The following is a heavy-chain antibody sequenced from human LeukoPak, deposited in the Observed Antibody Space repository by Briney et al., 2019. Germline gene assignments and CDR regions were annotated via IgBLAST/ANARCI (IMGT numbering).Heavy chain of an antibody. V-gene: IGHV4-31*03. CDR2: IYYSGST. Sequence: SQTLSLTCTVSGGSISSGGYYWSWIRQHPGKGLEWIGYIYYSGSTYYNPSLKSRVTISVDTSRSQFSLKLSSVTAADTAVYYCARAHNYDSLTGYYIDPWGQGTLVTVSS. CDR1: GGSISSGGYY. J-gene: IGHJ5*02. D-gene: IGHD3-9*01. CDR3: ARAHNYDSLTGYYIDP.